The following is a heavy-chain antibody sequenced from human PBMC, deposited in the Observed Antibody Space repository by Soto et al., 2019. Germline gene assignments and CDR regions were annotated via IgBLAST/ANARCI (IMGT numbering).Heavy chain of an antibody. J-gene: IGHJ4*02. Sequence: EVQLVESGGGLVQPGGSLRLSCAASGFTVSSNYMSWVRQAPGKGLEGVSVIYSGGSTYYADSVKGRFTISRHNSKNMLYLQMNSLRAEDTAVYYCATTPPSDTAMVFDYWGQGTLVTVSS. V-gene: IGHV3-53*04. CDR1: GFTVSSNY. CDR2: IYSGGST. D-gene: IGHD5-18*01. CDR3: ATTPPSDTAMVFDY.